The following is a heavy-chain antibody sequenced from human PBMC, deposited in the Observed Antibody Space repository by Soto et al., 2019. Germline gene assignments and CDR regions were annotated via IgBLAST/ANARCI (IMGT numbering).Heavy chain of an antibody. J-gene: IGHJ5*02. V-gene: IGHV3-7*01. Sequence: GGSLRLSCAASGFTFSSYWMSWVRQAPGKGLEWVANIKQDGSEKYYVDSVKGRFTISRDNAKNSLYLQMNSLRAEDTAVYYCARVRVYSSSWVFDPWGQGTLVTVSS. CDR1: GFTFSSYW. CDR2: IKQDGSEK. D-gene: IGHD6-13*01. CDR3: ARVRVYSSSWVFDP.